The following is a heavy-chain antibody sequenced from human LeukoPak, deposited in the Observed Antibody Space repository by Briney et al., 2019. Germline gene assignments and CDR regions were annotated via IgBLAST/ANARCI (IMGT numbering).Heavy chain of an antibody. D-gene: IGHD3-9*01. Sequence: GGSLRLSCAASGFTFSSYWMSWVRQAPGKGLEWVANIKQDGSDKYYVDSVKGRFTISRDNAKNSLYLQMNSLRAEDTAVYYCARLVIRDLTGYLRTHYFDYWGQGTLVTVSS. CDR3: ARLVIRDLTGYLRTHYFDY. J-gene: IGHJ4*02. V-gene: IGHV3-7*01. CDR2: IKQDGSDK. CDR1: GFTFSSYW.